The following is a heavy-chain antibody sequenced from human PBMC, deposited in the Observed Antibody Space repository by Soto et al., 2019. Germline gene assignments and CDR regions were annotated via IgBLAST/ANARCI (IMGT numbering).Heavy chain of an antibody. V-gene: IGHV1-69*13. CDR1: GGTFSSYA. J-gene: IGHJ6*02. CDR2: IIPIFGTA. D-gene: IGHD2-15*01. Sequence: SVKVSCKASGGTFSSYAISWVRHAPGQGLEWMGGIIPIFGTANYAQKFQGRVTITADESTSTAYMELSSLRSEDTAVYYCARHPGGRGYYYGMDVWGQGTTVTVSS. CDR3: ARHPGGRGYYYGMDV.